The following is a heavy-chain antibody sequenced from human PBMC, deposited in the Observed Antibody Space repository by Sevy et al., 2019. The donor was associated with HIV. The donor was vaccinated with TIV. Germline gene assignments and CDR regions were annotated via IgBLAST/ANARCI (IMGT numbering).Heavy chain of an antibody. CDR2: ISSNGGSK. CDR3: VIGYDYIWGSYRHLY. J-gene: IGHJ4*02. V-gene: IGHV3-64D*06. Sequence: GGSLRLSCSASGFTFSSYAMHWVRQAPGKGLEYVSAISSNGGSKYYADSVKGRFTISSDNSKNTLYLQMSSLRAEDTAVYYCVIGYDYIWGSYRHLYWGQGTLVTVSS. D-gene: IGHD3-16*02. CDR1: GFTFSSYA.